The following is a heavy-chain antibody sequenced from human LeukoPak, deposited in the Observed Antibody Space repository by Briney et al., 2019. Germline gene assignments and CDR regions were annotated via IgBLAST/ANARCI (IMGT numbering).Heavy chain of an antibody. CDR3: ARSGSYSPFDY. CDR1: GYTFTSYY. D-gene: IGHD1-26*01. J-gene: IGHJ4*02. CDR2: INPSGGST. V-gene: IGHV1-46*01. Sequence: ASVKVSCTASGYTFTSYYMHWGRQAPGQGLEWMGIINPSGGSTSYAQKFQGRVTMTRDMSTSTVYMELSSLRSEDTAVYYCARSGSYSPFDYWGQGTLVTVSS.